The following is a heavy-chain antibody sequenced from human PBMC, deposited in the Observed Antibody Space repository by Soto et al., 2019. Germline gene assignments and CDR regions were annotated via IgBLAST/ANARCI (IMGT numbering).Heavy chain of an antibody. V-gene: IGHV3-23*01. Sequence: GGSLRLSCAASGFTFSNYALSWVRQAPGKGLEWVSGIDESGTNTYYADSVKGRFTISRDNSKTTLYLQMNSLRAEDTAVYYCAKYYYGSGSIRAFDIWGQGTMVTVSS. CDR2: IDESGTNT. CDR1: GFTFSNYA. J-gene: IGHJ3*02. CDR3: AKYYYGSGSIRAFDI. D-gene: IGHD3-10*01.